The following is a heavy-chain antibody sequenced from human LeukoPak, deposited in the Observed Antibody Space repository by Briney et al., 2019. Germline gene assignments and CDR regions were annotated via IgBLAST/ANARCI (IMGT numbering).Heavy chain of an antibody. V-gene: IGHV1-2*02. CDR1: GYTFTGHY. Sequence: ASVKVSCKASGYTFTGHYMHWVRQAPGQGLEWMGWINPKSGGTNYAQKFQGRVTITKDTSITTAYMELSRLRSDDTAVYYCASLNLPDSSGYYDDSGQGTMVTVSS. CDR3: ASLNLPDSSGYYDD. CDR2: INPKSGGT. J-gene: IGHJ4*02. D-gene: IGHD3-22*01.